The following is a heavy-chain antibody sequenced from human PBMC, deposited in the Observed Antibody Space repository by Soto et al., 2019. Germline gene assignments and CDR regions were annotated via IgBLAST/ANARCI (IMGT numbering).Heavy chain of an antibody. J-gene: IGHJ5*02. Sequence: QVQLQESGPGLLKPSQTLSLTCTVSGGSISSGGYYWSWIRQHPGKGLEWIGYIYYSGSTYYNPSLKSRVTISVDTSKNQFSLKLRSVAAADTAVYYCARVNDFWSGYYPPHAPFDHSGQGTLVTVSS. D-gene: IGHD3-3*01. CDR1: GGSISSGGYY. CDR3: ARVNDFWSGYYPPHAPFDH. V-gene: IGHV4-31*03. CDR2: IYYSGST.